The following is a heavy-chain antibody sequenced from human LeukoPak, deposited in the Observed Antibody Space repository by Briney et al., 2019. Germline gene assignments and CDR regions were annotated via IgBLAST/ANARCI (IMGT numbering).Heavy chain of an antibody. D-gene: IGHD1-14*01. CDR1: GYTFTSYG. CDR3: ARDFDLRISHKSNQYGMDV. CDR2: IIPILGIA. Sequence: ASVKVSCKASGYTFTSYGISWVRQAPGQGLEWMGRIIPILGIANYAQKFQGRVTITADKSTSTAYMELSSLRSEDTAVYYCARDFDLRISHKSNQYGMDVWGQGTTVTVSS. V-gene: IGHV1-69*04. J-gene: IGHJ6*02.